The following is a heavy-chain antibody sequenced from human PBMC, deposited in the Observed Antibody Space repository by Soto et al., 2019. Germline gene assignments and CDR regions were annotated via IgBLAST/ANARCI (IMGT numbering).Heavy chain of an antibody. D-gene: IGHD6-13*01. Sequence: GGSLRLSCAASGFTFSSYAMSWVRQAPGKGLEWVSAISGSGGSTYYADSVKGRFTISRDNSKNTLYLQMNSLRAEDTAVYYCAKDRGYSSRWYNWFDPWGQGTLVTVSS. CDR1: GFTFSSYA. CDR3: AKDRGYSSRWYNWFDP. V-gene: IGHV3-23*01. CDR2: ISGSGGST. J-gene: IGHJ5*02.